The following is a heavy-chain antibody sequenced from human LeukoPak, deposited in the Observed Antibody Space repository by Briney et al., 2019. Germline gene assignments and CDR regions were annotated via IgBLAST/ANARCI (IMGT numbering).Heavy chain of an antibody. CDR3: ARAYSNYNY. D-gene: IGHD4-11*01. J-gene: IGHJ4*02. CDR2: INHSGST. Sequence: SETLSLTCAVYGGSFSGYYWSWIRQPPGKGLEWIGEINHSGSTNYNPSLKSRVTISVDTSKNQFPLKLSSVTAADTAVYYCARAYSNYNYWGQGTLVTVSS. CDR1: GGSFSGYY. V-gene: IGHV4-34*01.